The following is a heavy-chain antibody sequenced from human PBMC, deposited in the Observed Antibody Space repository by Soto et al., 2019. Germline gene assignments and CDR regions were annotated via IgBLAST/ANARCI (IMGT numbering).Heavy chain of an antibody. CDR3: AVWGDYSEDCSYSGVGV. Sequence: QVQLVQSGAEVKKPGSSVKVSCKASGGTFVGSAISWVRQAPGQGLEWMGGIITTFGTPTYAQKFQGRVTIIAYKSTSTDYMELRSLGSEDTAVDDCAVWGDYSEDCSYSGVGVWGQGTTVTVSS. CDR2: IITTFGTP. CDR1: GGTFVGSA. D-gene: IGHD4-4*01. V-gene: IGHV1-69*06. J-gene: IGHJ6*02.